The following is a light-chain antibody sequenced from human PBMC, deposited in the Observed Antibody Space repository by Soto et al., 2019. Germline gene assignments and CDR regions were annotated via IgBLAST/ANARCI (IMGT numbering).Light chain of an antibody. V-gene: IGKV3-11*01. CDR3: QQRSNWPPIT. CDR2: NAS. Sequence: EIVLTQSPATLSLSPGERATLSCRASQSFSSYLAWYQQKPGQAPRLLIYNASNRATGIPARFSGSGSGTDFTLTISSLEPEDFAVYYCQQRSNWPPITFGQGTRVEIK. CDR1: QSFSSY. J-gene: IGKJ5*01.